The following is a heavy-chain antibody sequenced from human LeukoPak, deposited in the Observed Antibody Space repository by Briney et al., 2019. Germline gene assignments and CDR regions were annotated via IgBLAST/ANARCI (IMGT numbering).Heavy chain of an antibody. V-gene: IGHV1-2*02. CDR2: FNPNSGGT. CDR1: GYTFTGYY. Sequence: ASVKVSCKASGYTFTGYYMHWVRQAPGQGLEWMGWFNPNSGGTNYAQKFQGRVTMTRDTFISTVYMELNSLISDDTAVYYCARGPSTTVTNRNYFDYWGQGTPVTVSS. CDR3: ARGPSTTVTNRNYFDY. J-gene: IGHJ4*02. D-gene: IGHD4-11*01.